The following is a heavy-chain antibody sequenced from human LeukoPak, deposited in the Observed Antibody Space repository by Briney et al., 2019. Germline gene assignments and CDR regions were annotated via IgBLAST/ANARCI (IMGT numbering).Heavy chain of an antibody. V-gene: IGHV4-59*01. CDR1: GGSISSYY. CDR3: ARVLSGYDPIPDP. J-gene: IGHJ5*02. D-gene: IGHD5-12*01. CDR2: IYYSGSA. Sequence: PSETLSLTCTVSGGSISSYYWSWIRQPPGKGLEWIGYIYYSGSANYNPSLKSRVTISVDTSKNQFSLKLSSVTAADTAVYYCARVLSGYDPIPDPWGQGTLVTVSS.